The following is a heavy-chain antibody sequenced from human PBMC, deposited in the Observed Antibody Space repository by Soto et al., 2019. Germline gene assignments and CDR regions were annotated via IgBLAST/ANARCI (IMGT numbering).Heavy chain of an antibody. Sequence: SETLSLTCAVYGGSFSGYYWSWIRQPPWKGLEWIGEINHSGSTNYNPSLKSRVTISVDTSKNQLSLKLSSVTAADTAVYYCARGQSSSYNYYYYYMDVWGKGTTVTVSS. V-gene: IGHV4-34*01. D-gene: IGHD6-13*01. J-gene: IGHJ6*03. CDR1: GGSFSGYY. CDR3: ARGQSSSYNYYYYYMDV. CDR2: INHSGST.